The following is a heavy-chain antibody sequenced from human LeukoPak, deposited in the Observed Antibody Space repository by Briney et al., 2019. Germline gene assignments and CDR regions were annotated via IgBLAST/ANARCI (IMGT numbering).Heavy chain of an antibody. CDR1: GYTFTIYN. V-gene: IGHV1-8*01. CDR2: MNRNSGNT. CDR3: ARDRSSGWYWFDP. D-gene: IGHD6-19*01. Sequence: ASVKVSCKASGYTFTIYNINWLRQATGQALEWMGWMNRNSGNTGYAQKFQGRVTMTRNTSISTAYMELSSLRSEDTAVYYCARDRSSGWYWFDPWGQGTLVTVSS. J-gene: IGHJ5*02.